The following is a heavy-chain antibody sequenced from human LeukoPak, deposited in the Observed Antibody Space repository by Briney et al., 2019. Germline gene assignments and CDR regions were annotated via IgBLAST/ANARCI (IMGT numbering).Heavy chain of an antibody. CDR3: ALGTINKDYYFGMDV. J-gene: IGHJ6*02. CDR2: ISNTGSTV. CDR1: EFTFSSYS. V-gene: IGHV3-48*02. Sequence: GGSLRLSCAASEFTFSSYSMNWVRQAPGKGLEWLSYISNTGSTVFYADSVMGRFTVSRDNAKRSLYLQIKSLRDDDTAVYHCALGTINKDYYFGMDVWGQGTTVTVSS. D-gene: IGHD2-8*01.